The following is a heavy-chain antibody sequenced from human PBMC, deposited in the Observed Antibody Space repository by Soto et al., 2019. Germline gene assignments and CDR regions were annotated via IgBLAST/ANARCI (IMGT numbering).Heavy chain of an antibody. CDR1: RFTFDCKS. CDR3: ARDGTVTPPYYFDY. Sequence: RFTFDCKSIWSAYQATGQGLEWMGWISAYNGNTNYAQKLQGRVTMTTDTSTSTAYMELRSLRSDDTAVYYCARDGTVTPPYYFDYWGQGTLVTVSS. D-gene: IGHD4-17*01. V-gene: IGHV1-18*01. CDR2: ISAYNGNT. J-gene: IGHJ4*02.